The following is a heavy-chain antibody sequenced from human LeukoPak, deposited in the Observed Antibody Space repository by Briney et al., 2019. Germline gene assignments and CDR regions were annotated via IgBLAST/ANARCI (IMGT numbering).Heavy chain of an antibody. J-gene: IGHJ4*02. CDR3: ARHPGYSYAIDY. D-gene: IGHD5-18*01. CDR2: FYYSGNT. V-gene: IGHV4-39*01. CDR1: GGSISSSTYY. Sequence: SETLSLTCTVSGGSISSSTYYWGWIRQPPGMGLEWIGTFYYSGNTYYNSSLKSRPTISVDTSKNQFSLKLSSVTVADTAVYYCARHPGYSYAIDYWGQGTLVTVSS.